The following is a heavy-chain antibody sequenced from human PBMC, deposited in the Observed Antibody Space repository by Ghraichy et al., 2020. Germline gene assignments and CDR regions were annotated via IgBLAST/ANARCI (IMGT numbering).Heavy chain of an antibody. Sequence: GGSLRLSCAASGFTLSNYWMHWVRQAPGKGLVWVSRIKSDGSSTTYADSVKGRFTISRDNAKNTLYLQMNSLRAEDTAVYYCAREYCRGGRCYFGTGGAHFDYWGQGILVTVSS. CDR3: AREYCRGGRCYFGTGGAHFDY. D-gene: IGHD2-15*01. CDR1: GFTLSNYW. V-gene: IGHV3-74*01. CDR2: IKSDGSST. J-gene: IGHJ4*02.